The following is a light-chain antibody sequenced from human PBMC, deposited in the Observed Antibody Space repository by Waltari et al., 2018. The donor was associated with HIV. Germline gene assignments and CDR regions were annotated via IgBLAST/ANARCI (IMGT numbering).Light chain of an antibody. CDR2: KDS. CDR3: QSGDSSAPYV. V-gene: IGLV3-25*03. J-gene: IGLJ1*01. CDR1: VLPKQY. Sequence: SYDLTHPPSVSVSPGQTARITCPGDVLPKQYAYWYQQKPGQAPVLVIYKDSERPSGIPERFSGSSSGTTVTLTISGVQAEDEADYYCQSGDSSAPYVFGTGTKVTVL.